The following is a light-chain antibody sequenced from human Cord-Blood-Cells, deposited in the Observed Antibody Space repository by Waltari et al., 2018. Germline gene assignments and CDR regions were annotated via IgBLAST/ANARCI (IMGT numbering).Light chain of an antibody. CDR3: SSYTSSSTLV. J-gene: IGLJ3*02. V-gene: IGLV2-14*03. Sequence: QSALTQPASVSGSPGQSITISCPGTSSDVGGYNYVSLYQPHPGKAPKLMIYDVSNRPSGVSNRFSGSKSGNTASLTISGLQAEDEADYYCSSYTSSSTLVFGGGTKLTVL. CDR1: SSDVGGYNY. CDR2: DVS.